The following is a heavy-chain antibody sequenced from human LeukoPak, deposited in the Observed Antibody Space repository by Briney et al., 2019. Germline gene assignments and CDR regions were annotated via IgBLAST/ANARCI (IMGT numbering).Heavy chain of an antibody. J-gene: IGHJ4*02. V-gene: IGHV4-61*01. D-gene: IGHD6-19*01. CDR3: ATEQVSGSAWGFDY. Sequence: PSETLSLTCTVSGGSVSSGSYYWSWIRQPPGKGLEWIGYIYYSGSTNYNPSLKSRVTISVDTSKNQFSLKLSSVTAADTAVYYCATEQVSGSAWGFDYWGQGSLVTVSS. CDR2: IYYSGST. CDR1: GGSVSSGSYY.